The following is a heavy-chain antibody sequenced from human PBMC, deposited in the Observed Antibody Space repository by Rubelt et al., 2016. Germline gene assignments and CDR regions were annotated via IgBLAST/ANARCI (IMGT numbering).Heavy chain of an antibody. CDR1: GYTFTSSG. D-gene: IGHD6-19*01. CDR3: ARDRTWLVPGLDAFDI. CDR2: ISAYKGNK. Sequence: QVQLVQSGAEVKKPGASVKVSCKASGYTFTSSGISWVRQAPGQGLEWMGWISAYKGNKNYEQKLQGRVTMTTDTSTSTSYMELRSLRSDDTAVYYCARDRTWLVPGLDAFDIWGQGTMVTVSS. V-gene: IGHV1-18*01. J-gene: IGHJ3*02.